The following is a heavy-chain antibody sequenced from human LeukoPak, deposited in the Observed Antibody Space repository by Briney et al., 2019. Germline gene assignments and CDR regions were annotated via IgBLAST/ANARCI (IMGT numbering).Heavy chain of an antibody. V-gene: IGHV1-8*01. Sequence: ASVKVSCKASGYTFTSYDINWVRQATGQGLEWMGWMNPNSGNTGYAQKFQGRVTMTRNTSISTAYMELSSLRSGDTAVYYCARGLYRDCSSTSCFAGYWGQGTLVTVSS. CDR1: GYTFTSYD. CDR3: ARGLYRDCSSTSCFAGY. D-gene: IGHD2-2*01. CDR2: MNPNSGNT. J-gene: IGHJ4*02.